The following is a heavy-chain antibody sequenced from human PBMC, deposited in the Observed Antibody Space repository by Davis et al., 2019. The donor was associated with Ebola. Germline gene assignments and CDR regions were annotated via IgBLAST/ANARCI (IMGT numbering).Heavy chain of an antibody. CDR1: GFTFSSYG. CDR2: IWYDGSNK. CDR3: ARERRTMGYYYGMDV. V-gene: IGHV3-33*01. J-gene: IGHJ6*02. Sequence: GESLKISCAASGFTFSSYGMHWVRQAPGKGLEWVAVIWYDGSNKYYADSVKGRFTISRDNSKNTLYLQMNSLRAEDTAVYYCARERRTMGYYYGMDVWGQGITVTVSS. D-gene: IGHD2-2*01.